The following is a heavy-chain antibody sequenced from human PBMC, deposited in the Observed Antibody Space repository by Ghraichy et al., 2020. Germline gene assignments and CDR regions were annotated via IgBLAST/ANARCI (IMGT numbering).Heavy chain of an antibody. CDR2: ISANNGNT. D-gene: IGHD6-19*01. J-gene: IGHJ4*02. CDR1: RNTFTTYG. Sequence: ASVKVSCKASRNTFTTYGFSWVRQAPGQGLEWMGWISANNGNTNYAQKFQGRVTMTTDTSTSTAYMELRSLRSDDTAVYYCATASGYSSGWFGYYYDYWGQGTLGTVSS. V-gene: IGHV1-18*04. CDR3: ATASGYSSGWFGYYYDY.